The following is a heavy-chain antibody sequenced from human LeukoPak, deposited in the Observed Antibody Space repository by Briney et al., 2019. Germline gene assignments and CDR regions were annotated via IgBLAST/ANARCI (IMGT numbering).Heavy chain of an antibody. CDR1: GFTSSSYA. D-gene: IGHD6-19*01. CDR2: ISYDGSNK. V-gene: IGHV3-30-3*01. CDR3: ARGSDSSGWYYFDY. J-gene: IGHJ4*02. Sequence: GGSLRLSCAASGFTSSSYAMHRVRQAPGKGLEWVAVISYDGSNKYYADSVKGRFTISRDNSKNTLYLQMNSLRAEDTAVYYCARGSDSSGWYYFDYWGQGTLVTVSS.